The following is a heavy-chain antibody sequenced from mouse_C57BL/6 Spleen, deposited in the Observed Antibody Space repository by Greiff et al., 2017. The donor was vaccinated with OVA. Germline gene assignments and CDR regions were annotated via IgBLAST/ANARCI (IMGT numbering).Heavy chain of an antibody. Sequence: QVQLQQSGAELVKPGASVKLSCKASGYTFTSYWMHWVKQRPGQGLEWIGMIHPNSGSTNYNEKFKSKATLTVDKSSSTAYMQLSSLTSEDSAVYYCARYYSNCDAMDYWGQGTSVTVSS. CDR3: ARYYSNCDAMDY. D-gene: IGHD2-5*01. V-gene: IGHV1-64*01. CDR1: GYTFTSYW. CDR2: IHPNSGST. J-gene: IGHJ4*01.